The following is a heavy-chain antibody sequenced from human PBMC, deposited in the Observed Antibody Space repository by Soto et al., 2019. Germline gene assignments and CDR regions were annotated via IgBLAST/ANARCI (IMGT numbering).Heavy chain of an antibody. J-gene: IGHJ4*02. CDR2: IYYSGST. D-gene: IGHD1-26*01. CDR1: GGSISSYY. Sequence: SETLSLTCTVSGGSISSYYWSLIRRPPGKGLEWIGYIYYSGSTNYNPSLKSRVTISVDTSKNQFSLKLSSVTAADTAVYYCARRYGGNLAYWGQGTLVTVSS. CDR3: ARRYGGNLAY. V-gene: IGHV4-59*08.